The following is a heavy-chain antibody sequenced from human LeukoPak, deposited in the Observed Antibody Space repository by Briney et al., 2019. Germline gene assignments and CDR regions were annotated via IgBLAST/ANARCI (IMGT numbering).Heavy chain of an antibody. J-gene: IGHJ4*02. CDR2: IYYSGST. V-gene: IGHV4-39*01. D-gene: IGHD3-22*01. Sequence: PSETLSLTCTVSGGSISSSSYYWGWIRQPPGKGPEWIGSIYYSGSTYYNPSLKSRVTISVDTSKNQFSLKLSSVTAADTAVYYCARPSDSSGYYDYWGQGTLVTVSS. CDR3: ARPSDSSGYYDY. CDR1: GGSISSSSYY.